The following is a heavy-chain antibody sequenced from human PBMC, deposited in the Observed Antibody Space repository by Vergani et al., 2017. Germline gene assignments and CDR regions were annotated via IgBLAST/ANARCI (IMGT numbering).Heavy chain of an antibody. CDR1: GYTFTGYY. J-gene: IGHJ6*02. V-gene: IGHV1-2*02. CDR3: ARYNGYCSSTSCWQDYYYAMDV. Sequence: QVQLVQSGAEVKKPGASVKVSCKASGYTFTGYYMHWVRQAPGQGLEWMGWINPNSGGTNYAQKFQGRVTITADKSTSTAYMELSSLRSEDTAVYYCARYNGYCSSTSCWQDYYYAMDVWGQGTTVTVSS. D-gene: IGHD2-2*01. CDR2: INPNSGGT.